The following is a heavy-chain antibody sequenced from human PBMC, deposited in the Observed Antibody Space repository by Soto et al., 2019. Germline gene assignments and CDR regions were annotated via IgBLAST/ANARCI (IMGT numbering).Heavy chain of an antibody. CDR3: ARVWGDWYWYFDL. D-gene: IGHD2-21*02. V-gene: IGHV1-3*01. Sequence: ASVKVSCKASGYTFTSYAMHWVRQAPGQRLEWMGWINAGNGNTKYSQKFQGRVTMTTDTSTSTAYMELSSLRSDDTAVYYCARVWGDWYWYFDLWGRGTLVTVSS. CDR2: INAGNGNT. J-gene: IGHJ2*01. CDR1: GYTFTSYA.